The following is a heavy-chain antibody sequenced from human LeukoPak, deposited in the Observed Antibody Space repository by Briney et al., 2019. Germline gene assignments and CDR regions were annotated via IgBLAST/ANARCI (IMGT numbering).Heavy chain of an antibody. Sequence: SETLSLTCTVSGGSLSGSGYYWGWVRQPPGKGLEWIGNVYFSGSTFYNPSLQCRVTMSIDASQSQFALKLRSVTAADTAVYYCARQGGGNYGPLDSWGQGALVTVSS. CDR3: ARQGGGNYGPLDS. D-gene: IGHD1-26*01. J-gene: IGHJ4*02. CDR2: VYFSGST. CDR1: GGSLSGSGYY. V-gene: IGHV4-39*01.